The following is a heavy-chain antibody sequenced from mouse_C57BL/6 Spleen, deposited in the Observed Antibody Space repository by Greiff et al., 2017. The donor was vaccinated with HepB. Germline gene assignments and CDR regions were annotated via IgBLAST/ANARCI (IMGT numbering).Heavy chain of an antibody. D-gene: IGHD4-1*01. J-gene: IGHJ2*01. V-gene: IGHV5-4*03. CDR1: GFTFSSYA. CDR2: ISDGGRYT. Sequence: EVKLVESGGGLVKPGGSLKLYCAASGFTFSSYAMSWVRQTPEKRLEWVATISDGGRYTYYPDNVKGRFTISRDNAKNNRYLQMSHLKSEDTAMYYCARGLGPYYFDYWGQGTTLTVSS. CDR3: ARGLGPYYFDY.